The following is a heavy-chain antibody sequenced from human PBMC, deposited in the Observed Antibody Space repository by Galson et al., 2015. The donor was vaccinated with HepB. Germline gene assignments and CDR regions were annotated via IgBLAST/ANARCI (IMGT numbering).Heavy chain of an antibody. CDR1: GDSVSSNSAA. CDR3: ALSQYQLAPPYYYYYGMDV. J-gene: IGHJ6*02. V-gene: IGHV6-1*01. CDR2: TYYRSKWYN. Sequence: CAISGDSVSSNSAAWNWIRQSPSRGLEWLGRTYYRSKWYNDYAVSVKSRITINPDTSKNQFSLKLSSVTAADTAVYYCALSQYQLAPPYYYYYGMDVWGQGTTVTVSS. D-gene: IGHD2-2*01.